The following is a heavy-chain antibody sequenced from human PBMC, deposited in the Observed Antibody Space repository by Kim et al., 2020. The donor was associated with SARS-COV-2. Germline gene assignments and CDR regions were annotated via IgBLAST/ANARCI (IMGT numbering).Heavy chain of an antibody. CDR3: AREGSSGWHHPFPENDAFDI. D-gene: IGHD6-19*01. J-gene: IGHJ3*02. V-gene: IGHV3-30-3*01. CDR2: ISYDGSNK. CDR1: GFTFSSYA. Sequence: GGSLRLSCAASGFTFSSYAMHWVRQAPGKGLEWVAVISYDGSNKYYADSVKGRFTISRDNSKNTLYLQMNSLRAEDTAVYYCAREGSSGWHHPFPENDAFDIWGQGTMVTVSS.